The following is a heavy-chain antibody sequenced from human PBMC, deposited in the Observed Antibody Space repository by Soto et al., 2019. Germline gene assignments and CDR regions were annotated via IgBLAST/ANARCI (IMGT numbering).Heavy chain of an antibody. CDR2: VTSSASST. V-gene: IGHV3-23*01. Sequence: GQLLESGGGMVQPGGSLRLSCAASGFTFSSFAMNCVRLPPGRGLEGVAAVTSSASSTHYADSVKGRFTISRDNSKNTLYLQRNSLRADDTAVYYGAKGGAVLLAPLAVWGQGTMVTVS. CDR3: AKGGAVLLAPLAV. CDR1: GFTFSSFA. J-gene: IGHJ3*01. D-gene: IGHD1-26*01.